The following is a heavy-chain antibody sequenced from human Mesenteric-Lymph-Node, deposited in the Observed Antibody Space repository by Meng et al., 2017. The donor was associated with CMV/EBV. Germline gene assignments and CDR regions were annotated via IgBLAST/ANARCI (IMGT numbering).Heavy chain of an antibody. V-gene: IGHV3-30*04. Sequence: CAASGVTFSSYAMHWVRQAPGKGLEWVAVISYDGSNKYYADSVKGRFTISRDNSKNTLYLQMNSLRAEDTAVYYCARASWYSNYNDYWGQGTLVTVSS. CDR3: ARASWYSNYNDY. CDR2: ISYDGSNK. D-gene: IGHD4-11*01. J-gene: IGHJ4*02. CDR1: GVTFSSYA.